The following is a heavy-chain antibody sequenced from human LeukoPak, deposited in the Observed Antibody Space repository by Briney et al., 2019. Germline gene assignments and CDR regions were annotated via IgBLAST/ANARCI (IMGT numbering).Heavy chain of an antibody. D-gene: IGHD3-10*01. J-gene: IGHJ4*02. V-gene: IGHV3-30*18. CDR2: ISYDGSNK. CDR3: AKDRTIYGSGSYLDY. CDR1: GFTFSSYG. Sequence: GGSLRLSCAASGFTFSSYGMHWVRQAPGKGLEWGAVISYDGSNKYYADSVKGRSTISRDNSKNTLYLQMNSLRAEDTAVYYCAKDRTIYGSGSYLDYWGQGTLVTVSS.